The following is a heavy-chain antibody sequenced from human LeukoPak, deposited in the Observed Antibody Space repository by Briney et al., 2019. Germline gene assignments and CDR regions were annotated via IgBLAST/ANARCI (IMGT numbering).Heavy chain of an antibody. V-gene: IGHV4-39*01. CDR1: GGSISSGSYH. J-gene: IGHJ5*02. CDR3: AGSNYDNWFDP. CDR2: IYHSGNT. D-gene: IGHD3-10*01. Sequence: SETLSLTCTVSGGSISSGSYHCGWIRQPPGKGLEWIGSIYHSGNTYYNPSLKSRVTLSVDTSKNQFSLKLSSVTAADTAVYYCAGSNYDNWFDPWGQGTLVSVSS.